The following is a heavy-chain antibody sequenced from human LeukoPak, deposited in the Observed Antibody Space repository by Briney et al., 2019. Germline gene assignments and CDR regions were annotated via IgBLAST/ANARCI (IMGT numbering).Heavy chain of an antibody. J-gene: IGHJ4*02. CDR2: INHSGGT. V-gene: IGHV4-34*01. CDR3: ARGRSGYYSRGGELDY. CDR1: GGSFSGYY. Sequence: SETLSLTCAVYGGSFSGYYWSWIRQPPGKGLEWIGEINHSGGTNYNPSLKSRVTISVDTSKNQFSLKLSSVTAADTAVYYCARGRSGYYSRGGELDYWGQGTLVTVSS. D-gene: IGHD3-22*01.